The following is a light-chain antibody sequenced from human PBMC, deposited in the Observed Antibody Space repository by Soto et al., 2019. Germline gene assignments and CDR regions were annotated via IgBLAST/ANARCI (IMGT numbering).Light chain of an antibody. CDR2: DNI. Sequence: QSVLTQPPSVSAAPGQKVTISCSGSSSTIGKNYVSWYQQLPGTAPKLLIYDNIKRPSGIPDRFSGSKSGTSATLGITGLQTGDEADYYCGTWDSSLSRYVFGTGTKVTVL. V-gene: IGLV1-51*01. CDR1: SSTIGKNY. J-gene: IGLJ1*01. CDR3: GTWDSSLSRYV.